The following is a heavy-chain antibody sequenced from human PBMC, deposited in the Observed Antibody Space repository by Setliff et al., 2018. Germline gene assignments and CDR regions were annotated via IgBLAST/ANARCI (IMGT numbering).Heavy chain of an antibody. CDR1: GGSISGYF. J-gene: IGHJ5*02. D-gene: IGHD3-10*01. CDR3: ARVLVLGYNWFDP. V-gene: IGHV4-34*01. Sequence: KPSETLSLTCSVSGGSISGYFWSWIRQTPEKGLEWIGEISHSGNTNYNPSFKSRVTISIDTSKNQFSLKVNSVTAADTAVYFCARVLVLGYNWFDPWGQGTLVTVSS. CDR2: ISHSGNT.